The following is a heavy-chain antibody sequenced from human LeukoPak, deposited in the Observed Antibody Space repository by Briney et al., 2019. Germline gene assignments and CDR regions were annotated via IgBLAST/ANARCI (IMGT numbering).Heavy chain of an antibody. CDR3: AREGPRGNSQFDY. CDR1: GFTFNSYA. Sequence: GGSLRLSCAASGFTFNSYAMHWVRQAPGKGLEWVAVISYDGSNKYYADSVKGRLTISRDNSKNTLYLQMNSLRAEDTAVYYCAREGPRGNSQFDYWGQGTLVTVSS. D-gene: IGHD2/OR15-2a*01. V-gene: IGHV3-30*04. J-gene: IGHJ4*02. CDR2: ISYDGSNK.